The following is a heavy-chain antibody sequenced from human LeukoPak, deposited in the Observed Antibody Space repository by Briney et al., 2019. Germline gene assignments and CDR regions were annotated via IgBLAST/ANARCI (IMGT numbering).Heavy chain of an antibody. D-gene: IGHD1-26*01. V-gene: IGHV4-4*02. CDR1: GGSISSSNW. CDR2: IYHSGST. Sequence: SGTLSLTCVVSGGSISSSNWWRWVRQPPRKGLEWGGEIYHSGSTNYNPSLESRVSISLDKSKNQFSLRVTSVTAADTAVYYCARDLRRVGATKYFDSWGQGTLVTVSS. J-gene: IGHJ4*02. CDR3: ARDLRRVGATKYFDS.